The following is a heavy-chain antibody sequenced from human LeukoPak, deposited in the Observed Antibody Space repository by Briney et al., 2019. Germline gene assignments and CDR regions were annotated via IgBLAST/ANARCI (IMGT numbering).Heavy chain of an antibody. J-gene: IGHJ4*02. CDR2: IYSGGST. CDR1: GFTVGSNY. CDR3: AKGGAVAGSYFDR. V-gene: IGHV3-66*01. D-gene: IGHD6-19*01. Sequence: GGSLRLSCAASGFTVGSNYMSWVRQAPGKGLEWVSVIYSGGSTYYADSVKGRFTISRDNSNTTLNLQVNSLGAEDTAVYYCAKGGAVAGSYFDRWGQGTLVTVSS.